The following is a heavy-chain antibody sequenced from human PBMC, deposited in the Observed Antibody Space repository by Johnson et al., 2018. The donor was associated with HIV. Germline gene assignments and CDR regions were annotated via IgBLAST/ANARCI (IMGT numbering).Heavy chain of an antibody. D-gene: IGHD1-26*01. V-gene: IGHV3-66*01. CDR2: ICSGGSI. CDR1: GFTVSSNY. CDR3: AREGAWEVRPGAFDI. Sequence: VQLVESGGGLVQPGGSLILSCAASGFTVSSNYMNWVRQAPGKGLESVSGICSGGSIHYADHVKGRCRISRDNSKNTLYLQMNSLRVEDTAVYYCAREGAWEVRPGAFDIWGQGTMVTVSS. J-gene: IGHJ3*02.